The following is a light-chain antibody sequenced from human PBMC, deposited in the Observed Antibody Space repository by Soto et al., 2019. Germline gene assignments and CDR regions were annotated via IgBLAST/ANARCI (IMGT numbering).Light chain of an antibody. CDR1: QTVRNNC. V-gene: IGKV3-20*01. CDR2: DAS. Sequence: EFVLTQPRGTLSLSPVERATLSCSASQTVRNNCVDWYQQKPAQAPRLLIYDASSRATGIPDRFSGGGSGTDFTLTISRLEPEDFAVYYCQQFSSYPLTFGGGTKVDIK. J-gene: IGKJ4*01. CDR3: QQFSSYPLT.